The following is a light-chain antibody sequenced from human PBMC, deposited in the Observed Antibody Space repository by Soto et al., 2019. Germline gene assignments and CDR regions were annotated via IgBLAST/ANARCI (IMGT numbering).Light chain of an antibody. CDR3: QQYDSSRT. V-gene: IGKV3-20*01. CDR2: GAS. J-gene: IGKJ1*01. CDR1: QSGSSSY. Sequence: EIVLTQSACTLSWSPGERATLSCRASQSGSSSYLAWYQQKPGQAPRLLIYGASSRATGIPDRFSGSASGTDFTLTISRLEPEEFAVYYCQQYDSSRTFGQGTKVDIK.